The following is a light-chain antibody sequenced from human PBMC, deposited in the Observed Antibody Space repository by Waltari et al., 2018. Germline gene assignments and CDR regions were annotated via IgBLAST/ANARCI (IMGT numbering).Light chain of an antibody. CDR1: SLRSYY. CDR2: GKN. Sequence: SSELTQDPAVSVALGQTVRITCQGDSLRSYYASWYQQKPGQAPVPVIYGKNNRPSGFPDRFSGSSSGNTASLTITGAQAEDEADYYCNSRDSSGNHLVFGGGTKLTVL. J-gene: IGLJ2*01. V-gene: IGLV3-19*01. CDR3: NSRDSSGNHLV.